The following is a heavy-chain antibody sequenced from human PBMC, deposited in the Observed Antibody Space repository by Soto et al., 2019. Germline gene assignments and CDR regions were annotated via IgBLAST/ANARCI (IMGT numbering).Heavy chain of an antibody. V-gene: IGHV3-30-3*01. J-gene: IGHJ4*02. Sequence: GGSLRLSCAASGFTFSSYALHWVRQAPGKGLEWVAVISGDGSDKYYADSVKGRFTISRDNAKNSLYLQMNSLRAEDTAVYYCARDPDYDSSFDYWGQGTLVTVSS. D-gene: IGHD3-22*01. CDR1: GFTFSSYA. CDR3: ARDPDYDSSFDY. CDR2: ISGDGSDK.